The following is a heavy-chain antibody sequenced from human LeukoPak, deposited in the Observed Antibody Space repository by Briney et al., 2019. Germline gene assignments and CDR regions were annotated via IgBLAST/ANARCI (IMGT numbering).Heavy chain of an antibody. J-gene: IGHJ4*02. Sequence: GGSLRLSCAASGFIFGDYNMNWVRQAPGKGLEWVSYISSGGSTIYYADSVKGRFTISRDNARNSLYLQMNSLRAEDTAVYYCANNWGSVDYWGQGTLVTVSS. CDR2: ISSGGSTI. CDR1: GFIFGDYN. D-gene: IGHD7-27*01. CDR3: ANNWGSVDY. V-gene: IGHV3-48*01.